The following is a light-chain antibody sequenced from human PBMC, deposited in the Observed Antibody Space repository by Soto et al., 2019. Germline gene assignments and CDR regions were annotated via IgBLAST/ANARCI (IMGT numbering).Light chain of an antibody. J-gene: IGLJ1*01. CDR2: GNG. CDR3: QSYDSSLSGSEV. CDR1: SSNIGPGYD. V-gene: IGLV1-40*01. Sequence: QSVLTQPPSMSGAPGQRVTISCTGSSSNIGPGYDVYWYQQLPGTAPKLLIYGNGNRPSGVPDRFSGSKSGTSASLAITGLQAEDEADYYCQSYDSSLSGSEVFGTGTKLTVL.